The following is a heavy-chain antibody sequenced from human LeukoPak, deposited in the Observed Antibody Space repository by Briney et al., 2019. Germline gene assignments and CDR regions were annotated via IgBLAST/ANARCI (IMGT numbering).Heavy chain of an antibody. CDR1: GGTFSSYA. D-gene: IGHD1-20*01. V-gene: IGHV1-69*13. CDR3: ARDEGITGTIYH. J-gene: IGHJ5*02. Sequence: GASVKVSCKASGGTFSSYAISWVRQAPGQGLEWMGGIIPIFGTANYAQKFQGRVTITADESTSTAYMELSSLRSEDTAVYYCARDEGITGTIYHWGQGTLVTVSS. CDR2: IIPIFGTA.